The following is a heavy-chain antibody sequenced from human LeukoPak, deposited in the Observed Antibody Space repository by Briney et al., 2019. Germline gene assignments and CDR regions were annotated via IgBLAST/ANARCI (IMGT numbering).Heavy chain of an antibody. Sequence: GGSLRLSCAASGFTLSSYGMHWVRQAPGKGLEWVAFLRYDGSYKNYADSVKGRFTISSDNSKNTLYLQMNGPGAEDTAVYYCAKDGLSGIYLYYFDYWGQGTLVAVSS. CDR1: GFTLSSYG. CDR2: LRYDGSYK. CDR3: AKDGLSGIYLYYFDY. J-gene: IGHJ4*02. D-gene: IGHD3-10*01. V-gene: IGHV3-30*02.